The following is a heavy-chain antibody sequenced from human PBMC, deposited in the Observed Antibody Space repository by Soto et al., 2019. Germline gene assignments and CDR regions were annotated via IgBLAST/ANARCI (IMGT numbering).Heavy chain of an antibody. J-gene: IGHJ4*02. Sequence: RGESLKISCKGSGYNVAGYWIAWVRQMPGKGLELMGIIYPSDSDTRYRPSFQGQVTISADKSISSAYLQWSSLRASDTAMYYCARGGVSTRTFDYWGQGTPVTVSS. CDR2: IYPSDSDT. D-gene: IGHD3-3*01. CDR1: GYNVAGYW. CDR3: ARGGVSTRTFDY. V-gene: IGHV5-51*01.